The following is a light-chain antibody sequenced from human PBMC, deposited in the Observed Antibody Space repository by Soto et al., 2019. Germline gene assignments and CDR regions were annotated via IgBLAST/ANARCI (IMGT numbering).Light chain of an antibody. Sequence: EILMTQSPATLSVSPGERATLSCRASQSINDNLAWFQQKPGQAPRLLVYGAATRAAGVPATFSGSGSGTELTLTISSLQSEDFAVYFCQQYDDWPFTFGPGTKVDIK. CDR1: QSINDN. J-gene: IGKJ3*01. CDR2: GAA. CDR3: QQYDDWPFT. V-gene: IGKV3-15*01.